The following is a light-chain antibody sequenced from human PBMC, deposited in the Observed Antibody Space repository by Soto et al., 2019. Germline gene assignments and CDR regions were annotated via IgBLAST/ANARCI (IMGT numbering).Light chain of an antibody. V-gene: IGKV3-11*01. Sequence: EIVLTQSPATLSLSPGERATLSCRASQSVSSYLAWYQQKPGQALRLLIYDASNRATGIPARFSGSGSGTDFTITISSIEPTDFVVYYGQQRSNWPLVTFAPGTKVDIK. CDR1: QSVSSY. CDR2: DAS. J-gene: IGKJ3*01. CDR3: QQRSNWPLVT.